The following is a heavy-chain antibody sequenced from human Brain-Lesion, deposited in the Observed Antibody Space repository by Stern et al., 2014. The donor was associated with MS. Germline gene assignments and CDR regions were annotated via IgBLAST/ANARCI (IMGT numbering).Heavy chain of an antibody. CDR1: GGSVSSTSYA. CDR2: IYYSGNT. V-gene: IGHV4-39*01. Sequence: QLVQSGPGLVKPSETLSLTCTVAGGSVSSTSYAWAWIRQPPGKGLEWIGTIYYSGNTYYVPSLKSRLTISLDTSKNQFSRQLRSVTAADTAVYYCAGEEDIRYCSGGSCTGNWFDPWGQGTLVTVSS. CDR3: AGEEDIRYCSGGSCTGNWFDP. D-gene: IGHD2-15*01. J-gene: IGHJ5*02.